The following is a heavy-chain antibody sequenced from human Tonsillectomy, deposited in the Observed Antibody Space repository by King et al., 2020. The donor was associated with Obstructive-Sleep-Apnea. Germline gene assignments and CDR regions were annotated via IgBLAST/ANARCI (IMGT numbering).Heavy chain of an antibody. Sequence: LPLQESGPGLVKPSETLSLTCIVSGGSVSSSSYYWGWIRQPPGKGLEWIGSIYYSGSTYYSPSLKGRVAISVDTSKNQFSLKVRSVTAADTAVYYCARLSLVVAETWDYWGQGTLVTVSS. J-gene: IGHJ4*02. V-gene: IGHV4-39*01. CDR2: IYYSGST. D-gene: IGHD2-15*01. CDR1: GGSVSSSSYY. CDR3: ARLSLVVAETWDY.